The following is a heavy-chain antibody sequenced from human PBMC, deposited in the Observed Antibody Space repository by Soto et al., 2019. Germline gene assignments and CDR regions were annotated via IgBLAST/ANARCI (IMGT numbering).Heavy chain of an antibody. V-gene: IGHV3-30*03. Sequence: TWVCRRLPCAASGFSFSNYGMHWVRQDPGKGLERVAVISYDGSSKYHADSVKGRFTISRDNSKNTLHLQMNSLRAEDTAVYYCARDRSSGYCSRPSCHPAYSYGMDVWGRGTTVTLSS. CDR2: ISYDGSSK. J-gene: IGHJ6*04. CDR1: GFSFSNYG. D-gene: IGHD2-2*03. CDR3: ARDRSSGYCSRPSCHPAYSYGMDV.